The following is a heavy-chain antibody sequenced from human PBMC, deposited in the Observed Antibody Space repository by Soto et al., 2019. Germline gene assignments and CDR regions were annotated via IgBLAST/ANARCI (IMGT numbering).Heavy chain of an antibody. V-gene: IGHV4-30-4*01. CDR3: YCEKVLHRGGGYIDY. J-gene: IGHJ4*02. D-gene: IGHD2-15*01. CDR2: IYYSGST. CDR1: GGSISSGDYY. Sequence: NPSETLSLTCTVSGGSISSGDYYWSWIRQPPGKGLEWIGYIYYSGSTYYNPSLKSRVTISVDTSKNQFSLKLSSVTAADTDVYFCYCEKVLHRGGGYIDYWGLGTLVTVSS.